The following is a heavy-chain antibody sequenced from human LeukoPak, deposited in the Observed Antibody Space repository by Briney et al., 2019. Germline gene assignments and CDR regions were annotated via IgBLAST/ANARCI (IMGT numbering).Heavy chain of an antibody. V-gene: IGHV1-24*01. CDR3: ATVVHYYDSSGYYSWFDY. J-gene: IGHJ4*02. Sequence: ASVKVSCKVSGYTLTELSMHWVRQAPGKGLEWMGGFDPEDGETIYAQKFQGRVTMTEDTSTDTAYMELSSLRSEDTAVYYCATVVHYYDSSGYYSWFDYWGQGTLVTVSS. D-gene: IGHD3-22*01. CDR1: GYTLTELS. CDR2: FDPEDGET.